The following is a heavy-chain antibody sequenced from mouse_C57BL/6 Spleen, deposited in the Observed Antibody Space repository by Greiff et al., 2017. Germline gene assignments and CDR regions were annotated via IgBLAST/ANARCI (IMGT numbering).Heavy chain of an antibody. Sequence: QVQLQQSGAELVRPGASVKLSCKASGYTFTDYYINWVKQRPGQGLEWIARIYPGSGNTYYNEKFKGKATLTAEKSSSTAYMQLSSLTSEDSAVYFCARGITTVVDYYAMDYWGQGTSVTVSS. CDR2: IYPGSGNT. J-gene: IGHJ4*01. V-gene: IGHV1-76*01. CDR1: GYTFTDYY. D-gene: IGHD1-1*01. CDR3: ARGITTVVDYYAMDY.